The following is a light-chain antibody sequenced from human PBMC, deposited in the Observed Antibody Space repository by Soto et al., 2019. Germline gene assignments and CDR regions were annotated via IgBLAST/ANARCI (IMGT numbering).Light chain of an antibody. J-gene: IGKJ4*01. Sequence: DIQMTQSPSSLSASVGGRVTIACRASQSISSYLHWSQQKPGKAPKLLIYAASSLQSGVPSRFSGSGSGTDCTLTISSLQPEDVATYYCQQSYSTPRTFGGGTRVDIK. CDR3: QQSYSTPRT. V-gene: IGKV1-39*01. CDR1: QSISSY. CDR2: AAS.